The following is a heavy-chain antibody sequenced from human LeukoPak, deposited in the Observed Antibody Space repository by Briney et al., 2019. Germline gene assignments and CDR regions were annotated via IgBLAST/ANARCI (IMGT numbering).Heavy chain of an antibody. CDR2: IWYDASKT. CDR1: GFTFTDYG. CDR3: ARESGGDYYMDV. J-gene: IGHJ6*03. D-gene: IGHD3-10*01. V-gene: IGHV3-33*01. Sequence: PGKSLRLSCAASGFTFTDYGLHWVRQAPGKGLEWVAVIWYDASKTFYADSVKGRFTISRDDAMNTLYLQMDNLSADDTAVYYCARESGGDYYMDVWGKGTTVIVPS.